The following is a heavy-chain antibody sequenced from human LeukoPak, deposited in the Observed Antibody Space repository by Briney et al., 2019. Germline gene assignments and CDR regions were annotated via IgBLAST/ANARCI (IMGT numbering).Heavy chain of an antibody. D-gene: IGHD2-2*01. CDR2: ISAYNGNT. Sequence: ASVKVSCKASGYTFTSYGISWVRQAPGQGLEWMGWISAYNGNTNYAQKLQGRVTMTTDTPTSTAYMELRSLRSDDTAVYYCARDDIVVVPAAIVRGAHNWFDPWGQGTLVTVSS. V-gene: IGHV1-18*01. J-gene: IGHJ5*02. CDR1: GYTFTSYG. CDR3: ARDDIVVVPAAIVRGAHNWFDP.